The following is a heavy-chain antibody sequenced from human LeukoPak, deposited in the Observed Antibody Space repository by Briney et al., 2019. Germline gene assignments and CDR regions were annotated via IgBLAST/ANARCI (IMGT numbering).Heavy chain of an antibody. V-gene: IGHV3-30*18. CDR3: AKDWLTLDY. D-gene: IGHD3-16*01. CDR1: GFTFSSYG. CDR2: ISYDGTNR. Sequence: GRSLRLSCAGSGFTFSSYGMHWVRQAPGKGLEWVAVISYDGTNRYYTDSVKGRFTISRGNSKNMLFLQMNSLRAEDTAVYYCAKDWLTLDYWGQGTLVTVSS. J-gene: IGHJ4*02.